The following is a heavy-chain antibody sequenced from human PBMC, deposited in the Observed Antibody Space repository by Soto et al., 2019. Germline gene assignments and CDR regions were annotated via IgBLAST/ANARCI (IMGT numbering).Heavy chain of an antibody. D-gene: IGHD3-22*01. CDR2: ISTYNGNT. Sequence: ASVKVSCKASGYTFITYGVSWVRQAPGQGLDWLGWISTYNGNTRYAERLQGRVTMTTDTTTNTAYMELRNLRSDDTAVYYCARGPTDYYDNSANYFLDYWGHGTLVTVSS. J-gene: IGHJ4*01. V-gene: IGHV1-18*01. CDR3: ARGPTDYYDNSANYFLDY. CDR1: GYTFITYG.